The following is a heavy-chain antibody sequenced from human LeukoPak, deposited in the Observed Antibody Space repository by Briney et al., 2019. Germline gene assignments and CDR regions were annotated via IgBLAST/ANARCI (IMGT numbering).Heavy chain of an antibody. CDR1: GFTFSSYA. D-gene: IGHD6-19*01. J-gene: IGHJ4*02. Sequence: GGSLRLSCAASGFTFSSYAMSWVRQAPGKGLEWVSAIGGSGGSTYYADSVKGRFTISRDNSKNTLYLQMNSLRAEDTAVYYCAKQVAGTSLFDYWGQGTLVTVSS. CDR2: IGGSGGST. CDR3: AKQVAGTSLFDY. V-gene: IGHV3-23*01.